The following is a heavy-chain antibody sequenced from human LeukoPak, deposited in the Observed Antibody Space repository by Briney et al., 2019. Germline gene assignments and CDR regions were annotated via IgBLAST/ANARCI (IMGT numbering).Heavy chain of an antibody. CDR1: GFIFDDYV. CDR2: ITWDGYKI. D-gene: IGHD5-18*01. Sequence: GGSLRLSCEASGFIFDDYVMYWVRQSPGKGLEWVSGITWDGYKIDYVDSVKGRFAISRDNARNSLFLQMNRVRVEDTAFYYCVKGYSSSWSGYFDSWGQGTLVTVAS. CDR3: VKGYSSSWSGYFDS. J-gene: IGHJ4*02. V-gene: IGHV3-9*01.